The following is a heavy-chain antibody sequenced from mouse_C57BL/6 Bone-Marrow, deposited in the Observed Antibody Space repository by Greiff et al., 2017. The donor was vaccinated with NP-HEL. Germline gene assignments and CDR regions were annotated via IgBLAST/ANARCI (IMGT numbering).Heavy chain of an antibody. CDR1: GFTFSDYY. D-gene: IGHD1-1*01. CDR2: INYDGSST. Sequence: EVKLVESEGGLVQPGSSMKLSCTASGFTFSDYYMAWVRQVPEKGLEWVANINYDGSSTYYLDSLKSRFIISRDNAKNILYLQMSSLKSEDTATYYCAREGTVVAPYAMDYWGQGTSVTVSS. J-gene: IGHJ4*01. CDR3: AREGTVVAPYAMDY. V-gene: IGHV5-16*01.